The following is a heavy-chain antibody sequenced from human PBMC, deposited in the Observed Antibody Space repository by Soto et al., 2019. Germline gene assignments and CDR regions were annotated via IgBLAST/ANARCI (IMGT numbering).Heavy chain of an antibody. V-gene: IGHV3-7*04. D-gene: IGHD6-19*01. J-gene: IGHJ4*01. CDR1: GFTFSSYW. CDR3: ARVAYGNGWIFDY. CDR2: IKQDGSDN. Sequence: PGGSLRLSCAASGFTFSSYWMSWVRQAPGKGLEWVANIKQDGSDNYYVDSGKGRFTLYRDNDKNSLQLQMNSLGAEDTALYFCARVAYGNGWIFDYWGRGTLVTVSS.